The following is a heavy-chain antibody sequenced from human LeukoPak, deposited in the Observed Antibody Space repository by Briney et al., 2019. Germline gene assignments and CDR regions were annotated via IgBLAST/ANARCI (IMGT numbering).Heavy chain of an antibody. J-gene: IGHJ3*02. CDR3: ARDAPNYYDSSGTLYI. Sequence: APVKVSCKASGYTFTSYYMHWVRQPPGQGLEWRGIITPSGGSTSYAQKFQGRVTMTRDMYTSTVYMGLRSLRSEDTAVYYCARDAPNYYDSSGTLYIWGQGTMVTVSS. D-gene: IGHD3-22*01. CDR2: ITPSGGST. V-gene: IGHV1-46*01. CDR1: GYTFTSYY.